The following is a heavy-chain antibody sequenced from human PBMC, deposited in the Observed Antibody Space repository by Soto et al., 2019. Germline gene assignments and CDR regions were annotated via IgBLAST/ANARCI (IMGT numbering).Heavy chain of an antibody. CDR2: SRNKANFYTT. D-gene: IGHD3-10*01. Sequence: EVQLVESGGGLVQPGGSLRLSCAASGFTSSDHYMDWVRQAPGKGLEWVGRSRNKANFYTTEYAASVRGRFTISRDDSKNSLYLQMNSLKTEDTAVYYCTTGADGAYPFDCWGQGTLVTVSS. J-gene: IGHJ4*02. V-gene: IGHV3-72*01. CDR1: GFTSSDHY. CDR3: TTGADGAYPFDC.